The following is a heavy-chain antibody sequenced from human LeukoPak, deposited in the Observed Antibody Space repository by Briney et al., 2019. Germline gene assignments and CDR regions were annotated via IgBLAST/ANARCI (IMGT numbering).Heavy chain of an antibody. J-gene: IGHJ6*03. Sequence: ASVKVSCKASGYTFTSYYMHWVRQAPGQGLEWMGIINPSGGSTSYAQKFQGRVTMTRDMSTSTVYMELSSLRSEDTAVYYCARSRSTIAAAGQYYYYMDVWGKGTTVTVSS. CDR2: INPSGGST. CDR1: GYTFTSYY. V-gene: IGHV1-46*01. CDR3: ARSRSTIAAAGQYYYYMDV. D-gene: IGHD6-13*01.